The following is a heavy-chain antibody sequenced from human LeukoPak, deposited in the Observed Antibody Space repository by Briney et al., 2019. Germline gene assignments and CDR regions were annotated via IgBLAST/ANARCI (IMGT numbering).Heavy chain of an antibody. CDR1: GYTFTSYY. CDR3: ARGQGGNYYLNYFDY. CDR2: INPSGGST. V-gene: IGHV1-46*01. J-gene: IGHJ4*02. D-gene: IGHD1-26*01. Sequence: ASVKVSCKASGYTFTSYYMHWVRQAPGQGLEWTGIINPSGGSTSYAQKFQGRVTMTRDTSTSTVYMELSSLRSEDTAVYYCARGQGGNYYLNYFDYWGQGALVTVSP.